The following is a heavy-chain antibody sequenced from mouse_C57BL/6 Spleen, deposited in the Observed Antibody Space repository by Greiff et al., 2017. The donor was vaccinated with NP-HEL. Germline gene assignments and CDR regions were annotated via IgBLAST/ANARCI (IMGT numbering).Heavy chain of an antibody. CDR2: IHPNSGST. D-gene: IGHD1-1*01. J-gene: IGHJ1*03. Sequence: QVQLKQPGAELVKPGASVKLSCKASGYTFTSYWMHWVKQRPGQGLEWIGMIHPNSGSTNYNEKFKSKATLTVDKSSSTAYMQLSSLTSEDSAVYYCAREGYYGSSPLFDVWGTGTTVTVSS. V-gene: IGHV1-64*01. CDR3: AREGYYGSSPLFDV. CDR1: GYTFTSYW.